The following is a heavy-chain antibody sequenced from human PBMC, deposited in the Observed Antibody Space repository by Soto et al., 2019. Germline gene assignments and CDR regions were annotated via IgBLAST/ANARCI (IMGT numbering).Heavy chain of an antibody. D-gene: IGHD3-22*01. CDR3: ARDRLPMIVVVITI. J-gene: IGHJ4*02. Sequence: GGGLRPSRGGSGFPFSKYGKHWVRQGPGKGLEWVAVISYDGSNKYYADSVKGRFTISRDNSKNTLYLQMNSLRAEDTAVYYCARDRLPMIVVVITIWGQGTLVTVSS. CDR2: ISYDGSNK. CDR1: GFPFSKYG. V-gene: IGHV3-30-3*01.